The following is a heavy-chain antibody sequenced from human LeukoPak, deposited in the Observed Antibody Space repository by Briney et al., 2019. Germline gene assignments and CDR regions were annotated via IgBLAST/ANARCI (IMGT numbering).Heavy chain of an antibody. J-gene: IGHJ4*02. CDR1: GGSISKYY. CDR2: IYTSGST. Sequence: PSETLSLTCTVSGGSISKYYWNWIRQPAGKGLEWIGRIYTSGSTDYNPSLKSRVTMSVDTSNNQFSLKLNSVTAADTAVYYCARKSDSDWYFDYWGQGTLVTVSS. V-gene: IGHV4-4*07. CDR3: ARKSDSDWYFDY. D-gene: IGHD3-9*01.